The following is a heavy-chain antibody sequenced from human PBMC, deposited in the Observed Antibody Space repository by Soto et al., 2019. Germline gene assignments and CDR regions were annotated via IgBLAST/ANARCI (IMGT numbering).Heavy chain of an antibody. D-gene: IGHD6-19*01. V-gene: IGHV3-48*01. CDR3: VREGGDLRGSGVFDY. CDR1: GFTFSFYT. J-gene: IGHJ4*02. CDR2: ISRGGSPI. Sequence: VSLRLSCAASGFTFSFYTMNWVRQTPGKGLEWLAYISRGGSPIYYADSVKGRFTVSRDNANNSLSLQLNSLRREDTAVYYCVREGGDLRGSGVFDYWGQGTLVTVSS.